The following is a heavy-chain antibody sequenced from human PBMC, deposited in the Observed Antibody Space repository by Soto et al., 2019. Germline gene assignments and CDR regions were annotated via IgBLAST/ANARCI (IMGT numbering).Heavy chain of an antibody. CDR2: ISGSGGST. Sequence: GGSLRLSCAASGFTFSSYAMSWVRQAPGKGLEWVSAISGSGGSTYYADSVKGRFTISRDNSKNTLYLQMNSLRAEDKGVYYCAKDGDYMVRGVIIPDYYYMDVWGKGTTVTVSS. CDR3: AKDGDYMVRGVIIPDYYYMDV. D-gene: IGHD3-10*01. V-gene: IGHV3-23*01. CDR1: GFTFSSYA. J-gene: IGHJ6*03.